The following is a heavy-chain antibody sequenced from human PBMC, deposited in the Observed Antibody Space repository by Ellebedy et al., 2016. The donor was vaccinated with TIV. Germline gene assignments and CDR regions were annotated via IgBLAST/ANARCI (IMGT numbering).Heavy chain of an antibody. V-gene: IGHV3-7*01. J-gene: IGHJ4*02. D-gene: IGHD6-13*01. CDR2: IKQDGSEK. CDR1: GFTFSTYW. CDR3: ARAIAAVGSY. Sequence: GESLKISCAASGFTFSTYWMSWVRQAPGKGLEWVANIKQDGSEKYYVDSVKGRFTISRDNAKNSVYLQMNSLRVEDAAVYYCARAIAAVGSYWGQGTLVTVSS.